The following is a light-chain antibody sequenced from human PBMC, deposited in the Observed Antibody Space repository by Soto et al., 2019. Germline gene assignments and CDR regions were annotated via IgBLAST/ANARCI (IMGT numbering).Light chain of an antibody. CDR1: QSVSSSSY. CDR2: GAS. Sequence: EIVLTQSPGTLSLSPGERATLSCRASQSVSSSSYLAWYQQKPGQAPRLLIYGASSRATGIPDRFSGSASGTDFTLTIRRLRPEDFAVYCCQQYGSSPSYTFGQGTKLEMK. V-gene: IGKV3-20*01. J-gene: IGKJ2*01. CDR3: QQYGSSPSYT.